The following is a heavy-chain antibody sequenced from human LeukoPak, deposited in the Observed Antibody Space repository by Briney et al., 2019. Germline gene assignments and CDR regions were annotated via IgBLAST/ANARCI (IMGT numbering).Heavy chain of an antibody. CDR1: GGSVSSYY. V-gene: IGHV4-39*01. CDR2: IYYSGNT. Sequence: SETLSLTCTVSGGSVSSYYWSWIRQPPGKGLEWIGSIYYSGNTYYNPSLKSRVTISVDTSKNQFSLRLNSVTAADTAVYYCARPITFGGIIVHAFDIWGQGTMVTVSS. J-gene: IGHJ3*02. CDR3: ARPITFGGIIVHAFDI. D-gene: IGHD3-16*02.